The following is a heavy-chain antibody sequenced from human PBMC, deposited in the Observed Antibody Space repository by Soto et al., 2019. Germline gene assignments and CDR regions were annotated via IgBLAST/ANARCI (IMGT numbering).Heavy chain of an antibody. D-gene: IGHD2-2*01. Sequence: ASVKVSCKASGGTFSSYAISWVRQAPGQGLEWMGGIIPIFGTANYAQKFQGRVTITADESRGTAYMELSSLRSEDTAVYYCASPRATKNIVVVPAAMSPTLPLYYYYGMDVWGQGTTVTVSS. CDR1: GGTFSSYA. V-gene: IGHV1-69*13. CDR3: ASPRATKNIVVVPAAMSPTLPLYYYYGMDV. J-gene: IGHJ6*02. CDR2: IIPIFGTA.